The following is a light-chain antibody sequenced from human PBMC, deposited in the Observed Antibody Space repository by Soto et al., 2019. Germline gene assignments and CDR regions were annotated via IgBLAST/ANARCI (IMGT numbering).Light chain of an antibody. V-gene: IGLV2-11*01. J-gene: IGLJ1*01. CDR1: SSDVGYYNY. CDR3: CSYAGSYTFYV. Sequence: QSALTQPHSVSGSPGQSVTISCTGTSSDVGYYNYVSWYQQHPGTAPNLVIYDVTVRPSGVPDRFSGSKSVNTASLTISELQAEDEADYYCCSYAGSYTFYVFGSGTKVTVL. CDR2: DVT.